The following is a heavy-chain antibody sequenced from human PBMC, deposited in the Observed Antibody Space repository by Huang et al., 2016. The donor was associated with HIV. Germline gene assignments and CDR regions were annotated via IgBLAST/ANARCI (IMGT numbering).Heavy chain of an antibody. CDR2: IFPDDADN. CDR3: ARRFSSSSGYFDY. J-gene: IGHJ4*02. V-gene: IGHV5-51*01. D-gene: IGHD6-6*01. CDR1: GYSFSSYW. Sequence: VQLVQSGAEVKKPGESLKISCKGSGYSFSSYWIAWVRQMPGKGLEWMGVIFPDDADNTYSPAVEGQVNSSADKSIGNAYLQWSSLKASDTAMYYCARRFSSSSGYFDYWGQGSLVTVSS.